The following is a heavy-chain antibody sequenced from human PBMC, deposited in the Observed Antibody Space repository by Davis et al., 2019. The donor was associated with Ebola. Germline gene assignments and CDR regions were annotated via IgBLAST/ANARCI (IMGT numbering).Heavy chain of an antibody. D-gene: IGHD6-19*01. J-gene: IGHJ4*02. V-gene: IGHV3-11*01. CDR1: GFTFSDYY. CDR3: TTEGQQWLVKGRHFDY. CDR2: ISSSGSTI. Sequence: GGSLRLSCAASGFTFSDYYKGWIRQAPGKGLEWISYISSSGSTIYSSDSVTGRFLISRDNGKNSLFLQMNSLRAEDTAVYYCTTEGQQWLVKGRHFDYWGQGNLVTVAS.